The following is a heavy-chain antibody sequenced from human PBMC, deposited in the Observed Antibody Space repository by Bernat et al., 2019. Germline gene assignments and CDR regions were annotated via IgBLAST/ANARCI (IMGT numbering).Heavy chain of an antibody. CDR2: ISGSGADT. CDR3: AKDLVYSTRSASSFDI. CDR1: GFTFSVYA. D-gene: IGHD6-13*01. J-gene: IGHJ3*02. V-gene: IGHV3-23*01. Sequence: EVQLLESGGGLVQPGGSLRLSCAASGFTFSVYAMSWVRQAPGKGLEWVSAISGSGADTYYADSVKGRFFISRDNSRNTLYLQMNSLRAEVTAVYYCAKDLVYSTRSASSFDIWGQGTMVTVSS.